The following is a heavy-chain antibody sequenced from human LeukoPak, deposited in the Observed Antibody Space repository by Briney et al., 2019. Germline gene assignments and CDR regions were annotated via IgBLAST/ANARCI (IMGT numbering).Heavy chain of an antibody. CDR1: GFTFSSYG. V-gene: IGHV3-23*01. D-gene: IGHD4-17*01. CDR3: AKDLAYGDYFDY. CDR2: IIGSGSST. J-gene: IGHJ4*02. Sequence: PGGTLRLSCAASGFTFSSYGMSWVRQAPGKGLQWVSVIIGSGSSTYYADSVKGRFTISRDNSKNTLYLQMNSLRAEDTAVYYCAKDLAYGDYFDYWGQGTLVTVSS.